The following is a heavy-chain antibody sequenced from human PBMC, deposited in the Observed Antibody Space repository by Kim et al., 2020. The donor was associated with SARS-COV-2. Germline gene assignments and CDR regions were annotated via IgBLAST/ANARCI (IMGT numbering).Heavy chain of an antibody. D-gene: IGHD6-19*01. CDR3: ARDSAVAGQFDY. V-gene: IGHV4-4*02. Sequence: NYNPSLKSRVTISVDKSKNQFSLKLSSVTAADTAVYYCARDSAVAGQFDYWGQGTLVTVSS. J-gene: IGHJ4*02.